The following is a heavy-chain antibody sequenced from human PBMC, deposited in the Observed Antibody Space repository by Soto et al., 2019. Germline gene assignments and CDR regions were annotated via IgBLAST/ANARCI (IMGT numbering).Heavy chain of an antibody. V-gene: IGHV3-9*01. D-gene: IGHD3-3*01. CDR3: AKDKAIFGVVTRPDGFDI. CDR2: ISWNSGNI. CDR1: GFTFDDYG. Sequence: GGSLRLSCAASGFTFDDYGMHWVRQAPGKGLEWVSGISWNSGNIAYGDSVKGRFSISRDNAKKSLYLQMNSLRAEDTALYYCAKDKAIFGVVTRPDGFDIWGQGTMVTVSS. J-gene: IGHJ3*02.